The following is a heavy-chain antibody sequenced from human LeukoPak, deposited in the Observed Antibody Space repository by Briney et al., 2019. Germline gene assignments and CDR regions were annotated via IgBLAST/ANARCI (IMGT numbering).Heavy chain of an antibody. V-gene: IGHV4-61*02. CDR2: IETSGST. D-gene: IGHD5-18*01. CDR3: AREGGYSYGDAPLHFDN. J-gene: IGHJ4*02. Sequence: PSQTLSLTCTVSGGSFSSGSYYWSWIRQPAGKGLEWIGRIETSGSTNYNPSLKSRVTISVDTSKNQFSLKVSSVTAADTAVYYCAREGGYSYGDAPLHFDNWGQGTLVTVSS. CDR1: GGSFSSGSYY.